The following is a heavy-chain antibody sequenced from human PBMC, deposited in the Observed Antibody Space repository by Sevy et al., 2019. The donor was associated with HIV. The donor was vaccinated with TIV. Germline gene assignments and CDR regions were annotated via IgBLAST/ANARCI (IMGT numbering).Heavy chain of an antibody. D-gene: IGHD1-26*01. CDR3: AGENAWGRGYS. CDR1: GGSITSLY. Sequence: SETLSLTCTVSGGSITSLYWNWIRQPPGKGLEWIAYIYYNGHINYNPSLKSRVTLPLDTSKNQFSLRLSSVTAADTAMYYCAGENAWGRGYSWGQRTLVTVSS. V-gene: IGHV4-59*08. CDR2: IYYNGHI. J-gene: IGHJ4*02.